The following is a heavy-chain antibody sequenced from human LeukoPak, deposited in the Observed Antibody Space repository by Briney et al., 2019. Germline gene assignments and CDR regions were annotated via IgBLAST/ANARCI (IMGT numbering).Heavy chain of an antibody. CDR3: ARARVGSSTIFDY. CDR1: GGSISDYY. J-gene: IGHJ4*02. CDR2: IYFSGNT. D-gene: IGHD1-26*01. V-gene: IGHV4-59*01. Sequence: PSETLSLTCTVSGGSISDYYWSWIRQPPGKGLEWIGYIYFSGNTNYNPSLKSRVAISEDTSKSQFSLSLASVTSADTAVYYCARARVGSSTIFDYWGQGILVTVSS.